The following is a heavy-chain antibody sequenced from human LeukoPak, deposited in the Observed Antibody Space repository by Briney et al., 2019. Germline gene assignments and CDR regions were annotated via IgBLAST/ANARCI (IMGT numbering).Heavy chain of an antibody. CDR3: ARDLEPDILTGYYFPFDY. Sequence: ASVTVSCKASGYTFTSYDINWVRQATGQGLEWMGWMNPNSGNTGYAQKFQGRVTMTRNTSISTAYMELSSLRSEDTAVYYCARDLEPDILTGYYFPFDYWGQGTLVTVSS. CDR1: GYTFTSYD. V-gene: IGHV1-8*01. CDR2: MNPNSGNT. D-gene: IGHD3-9*01. J-gene: IGHJ4*02.